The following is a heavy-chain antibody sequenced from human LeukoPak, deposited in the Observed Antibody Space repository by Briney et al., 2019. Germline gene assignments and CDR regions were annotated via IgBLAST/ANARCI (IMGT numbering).Heavy chain of an antibody. CDR1: GYTFTGYY. CDR2: INPNSGGT. Sequence: ASVKVSCKASGYTFTGYYMHWVRQAPGQGLEWMGWINPNSGGTNYAQKFQGWVTMTRDTSISTAYMELSRLRSDDTAVYYCALNRRSIAAVGTDGDYYFDYWGQGTLVTVSS. J-gene: IGHJ4*02. CDR3: ALNRRSIAAVGTDGDYYFDY. D-gene: IGHD6-13*01. V-gene: IGHV1-2*04.